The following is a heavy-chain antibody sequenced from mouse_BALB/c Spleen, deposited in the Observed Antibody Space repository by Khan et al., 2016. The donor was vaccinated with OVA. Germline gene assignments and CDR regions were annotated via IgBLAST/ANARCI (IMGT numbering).Heavy chain of an antibody. CDR3: ARSGQLGLRGGVTY. J-gene: IGHJ3*01. CDR1: GYTFTTYT. V-gene: IGHV1-4*01. Sequence: QVQLQQSGAELARPGASVKMSCKTSGYTFTTYTLHWVKQRPGRSLEWIGYINPSNDYTNYNQKFKDKSTLTADKSSSTAYMKMSSLTSEDSAVYYCARSGQLGLRGGVTYWGQGTLVTVSA. D-gene: IGHD3-2*01. CDR2: INPSNDYT.